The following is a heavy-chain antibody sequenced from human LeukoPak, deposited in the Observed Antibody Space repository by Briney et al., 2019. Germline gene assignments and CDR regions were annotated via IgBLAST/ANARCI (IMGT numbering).Heavy chain of an antibody. D-gene: IGHD3-3*01. CDR3: ARELRFLEWLPSPPYYYYGMDV. Sequence: GGSLRLSCAASGFTFSSYAMHWVRQAPGKGLEWVAVISYDGSNKYYADSVKGRFTISRDNSKNTLYLQMNSLRAEDTAVYYCARELRFLEWLPSPPYYYYGMDVWGQGTTVTVPS. CDR2: ISYDGSNK. J-gene: IGHJ6*02. V-gene: IGHV3-30-3*01. CDR1: GFTFSSYA.